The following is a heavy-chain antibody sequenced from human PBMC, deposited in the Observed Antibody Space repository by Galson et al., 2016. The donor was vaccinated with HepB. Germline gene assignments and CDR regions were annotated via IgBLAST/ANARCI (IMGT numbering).Heavy chain of an antibody. CDR3: TRDNSYFFDY. J-gene: IGHJ4*02. V-gene: IGHV3-49*02. Sequence: EYAASVEDRFTISRDDSKSIAYLQMNSLRAEDTAVYYCTRDNSYFFDYWGQGTPVTVSS.